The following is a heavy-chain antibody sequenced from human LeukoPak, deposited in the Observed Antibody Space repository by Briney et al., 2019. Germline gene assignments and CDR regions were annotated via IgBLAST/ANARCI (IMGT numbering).Heavy chain of an antibody. D-gene: IGHD6-19*01. V-gene: IGHV4-61*08. CDR1: GGSISSGGYY. Sequence: SETLSLTCTVSGGSISSGGYYWSWIRQPPGKGLEWIRYIYYSGSTNYNPSLKSRVTISVDTSKNQFSLKLSSVTAADTAVYYCARDSLGIAVAGTHGMDVWGQGTTVTVSS. J-gene: IGHJ6*02. CDR2: IYYSGST. CDR3: ARDSLGIAVAGTHGMDV.